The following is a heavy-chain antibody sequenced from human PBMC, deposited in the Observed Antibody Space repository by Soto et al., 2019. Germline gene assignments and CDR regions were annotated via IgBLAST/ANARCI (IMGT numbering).Heavy chain of an antibody. CDR1: GFTFSSYG. J-gene: IGHJ4*02. CDR2: ISYGGSNK. Sequence: GGSLRLSCAASGFTFSSYGMHWVRQAPGKGLEWVAVISYGGSNKYYADSVKGRFTISRDNSKNTLYLQMNSLRAEDTAVYNCGRGVCGGGSCYSWNHHLDYWGRGTLVTVSS. CDR3: GRGVCGGGSCYSWNHHLDY. V-gene: IGHV3-30*03. D-gene: IGHD2-15*01.